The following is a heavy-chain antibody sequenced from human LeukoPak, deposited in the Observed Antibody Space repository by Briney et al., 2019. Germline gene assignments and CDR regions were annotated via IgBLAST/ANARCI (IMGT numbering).Heavy chain of an antibody. J-gene: IGHJ4*02. CDR3: ARRNGQDIVATFRRRYYFDY. Sequence: SETLSLTCSVSGYSISSGYYWGWIRQPPGKGLEWIGSIYHSGNTLYNPSLKSRVTISVDTSKNQFSLKLRSVTAADTAVYYCARRNGQDIVATFRRRYYFDYWGQGTLVTVSS. D-gene: IGHD5-12*01. CDR1: GYSISSGYY. CDR2: IYHSGNT. V-gene: IGHV4-38-2*02.